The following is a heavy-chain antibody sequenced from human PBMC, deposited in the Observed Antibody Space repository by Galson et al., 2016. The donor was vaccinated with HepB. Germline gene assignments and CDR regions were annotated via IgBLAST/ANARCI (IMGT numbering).Heavy chain of an antibody. Sequence: SLRLSCAASGFTFSNFWMNWVRQAPGKGLEWVANIKQDGRETYYVDSVKGRFTISRDNAKSSVSLQMDSLRGDDSAVYYCARAQWNPARRAAHFDHWGQGIMVTVSS. V-gene: IGHV3-7*04. CDR1: GFTFSNFW. CDR3: ARAQWNPARRAAHFDH. CDR2: IKQDGRET. D-gene: IGHD1-1*01. J-gene: IGHJ4*02.